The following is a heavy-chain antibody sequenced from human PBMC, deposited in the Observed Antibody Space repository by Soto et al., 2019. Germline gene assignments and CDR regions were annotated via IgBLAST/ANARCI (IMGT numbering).Heavy chain of an antibody. V-gene: IGHV1-18*01. D-gene: IGHD3-22*01. Sequence: QAQLVQSGPEVKKPGASVKVSCKSSGYNFISHGITWVRQAPGQGLEWMAWISTYNGETKYAENFQGRVTMTTHTSTGTAYMELRSLRSDDTAVYYCTRPTYDRTAYSFDTWGQGTLVTVSS. CDR2: ISTYNGET. CDR1: GYNFISHG. J-gene: IGHJ4*02. CDR3: TRPTYDRTAYSFDT.